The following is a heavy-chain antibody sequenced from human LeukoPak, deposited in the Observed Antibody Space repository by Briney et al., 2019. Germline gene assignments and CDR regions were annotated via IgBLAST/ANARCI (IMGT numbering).Heavy chain of an antibody. CDR3: AKGDYDSSGYQDY. CDR1: GFTFSSYA. Sequence: AGSLRLSCAASGFTFSSYAMSWVRQAPGKGLEWVSAISGSGGSTYYADSVKGRFTISRDNSKNTLYLQMNSLRAEDTAVYYCAKGDYDSSGYQDYWGQGTLVTVSS. CDR2: ISGSGGST. J-gene: IGHJ4*02. V-gene: IGHV3-23*01. D-gene: IGHD3-22*01.